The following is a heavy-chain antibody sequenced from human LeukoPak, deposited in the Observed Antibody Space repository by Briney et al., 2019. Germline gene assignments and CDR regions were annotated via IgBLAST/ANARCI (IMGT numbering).Heavy chain of an antibody. CDR2: IYTIGST. Sequence: NPSETLSLTCTVSGDSISNYYWSWIRQPAGKGLEWIGRIYTIGSTDYNPSLKRRVSMSLDTSKNQFSLKLTSVTAADTAVYYCARLFRRIAAGGCFDPWGQGTLVTVSS. V-gene: IGHV4-4*07. CDR1: GDSISNYY. D-gene: IGHD6-13*01. J-gene: IGHJ5*02. CDR3: ARLFRRIAAGGCFDP.